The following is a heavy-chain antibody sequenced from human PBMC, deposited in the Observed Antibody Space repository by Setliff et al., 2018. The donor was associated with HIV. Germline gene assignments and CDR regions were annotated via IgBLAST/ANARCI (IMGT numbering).Heavy chain of an antibody. J-gene: IGHJ3*01. Sequence: SETLSLTCTVSGASIRSHYWSWIRQPPGKRLEWIGNIYYSESTNYNPSLKSRVTISVDTSRNQFSLRLNSVTAADTAVYFCATGAKNDFWDDPVPNPFDFWGQGTMVTVSS. CDR2: IYYSEST. V-gene: IGHV4-59*11. CDR3: ATGAKNDFWDDPVPNPFDF. CDR1: GASIRSHY. D-gene: IGHD3-3*01.